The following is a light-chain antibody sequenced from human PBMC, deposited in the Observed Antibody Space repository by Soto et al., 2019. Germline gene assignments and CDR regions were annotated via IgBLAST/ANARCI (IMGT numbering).Light chain of an antibody. Sequence: QAVVTQEPSLTVSPGGTVTLTCASSTGAVTSINYPNWFQQKPGQTPRPLVSRTSTKHSWTPVRLSGSLLGGKAALTLSGVQPEDEAEYYCLLNLGGLWVFGGGTQLTVL. CDR2: RTS. V-gene: IGLV7-43*01. CDR1: TGAVTSINY. CDR3: LLNLGGLWV. J-gene: IGLJ3*02.